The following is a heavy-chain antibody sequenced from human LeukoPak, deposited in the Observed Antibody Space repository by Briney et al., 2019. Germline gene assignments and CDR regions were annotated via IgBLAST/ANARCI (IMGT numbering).Heavy chain of an antibody. Sequence: ASVKVSCKASGYTFTSYYIHWVRQAPGQGFEWMGIIYPSGGSTSSAQKFQGRVTMTRDTSTSTVYMELSSLGSEDTAVYYCARGYSSSSFDYWGQGTLVTVSS. J-gene: IGHJ4*02. V-gene: IGHV1-46*01. CDR3: ARGYSSSSFDY. D-gene: IGHD6-6*01. CDR1: GYTFTSYY. CDR2: IYPSGGST.